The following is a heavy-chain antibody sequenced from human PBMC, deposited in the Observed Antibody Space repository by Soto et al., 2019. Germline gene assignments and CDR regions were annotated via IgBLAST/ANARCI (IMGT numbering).Heavy chain of an antibody. J-gene: IGHJ6*02. V-gene: IGHV3-21*01. CDR1: GFTFSSYS. D-gene: IGHD6-19*01. CDR2: ISSSSSYI. Sequence: EVQLVESGGGLVKPGGSLRLSCAASGFTFSSYSMNWVRQAPGKGLEWVSPISSSSSYIYYADSVKGRFTISRDNAKNSLYLQMNSLRAEDTAVYYCARASSGWFPITYYYYGMDVWGQGTTVTVSS. CDR3: ARASSGWFPITYYYYGMDV.